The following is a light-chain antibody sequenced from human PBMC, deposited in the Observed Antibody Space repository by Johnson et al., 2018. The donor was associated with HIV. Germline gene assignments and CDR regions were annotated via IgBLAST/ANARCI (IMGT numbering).Light chain of an antibody. Sequence: QSVLTQPPSVSAAPGQKVTISCSGSSSNIGNNYVSWYQQLPGTAPKLLIYDNNKRPSGIPDRFSGSKSGTSATLGITGLQTGDEADFYCATWGSILTAYVFGAGTKVTV. V-gene: IGLV1-51*01. J-gene: IGLJ1*01. CDR2: DNN. CDR1: SSNIGNNY. CDR3: ATWGSILTAYV.